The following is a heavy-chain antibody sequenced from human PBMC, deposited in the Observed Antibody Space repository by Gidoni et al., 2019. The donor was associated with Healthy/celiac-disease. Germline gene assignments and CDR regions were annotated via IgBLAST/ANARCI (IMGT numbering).Heavy chain of an antibody. CDR3: AKDRGYCSSTSCSRSDAFDI. J-gene: IGHJ3*02. CDR1: GFTFSSSA. V-gene: IGHV3-23*01. CDR2: ISGSGGST. Sequence: EVQLLESGGGLVQPGGSLRLSCAASGFTFSSSAMSWVRQAPGKGLAWVSAISGSGGSTYYADSVKGRFTISRDNSKNTLYLQMNSLRAEDTAVYYCAKDRGYCSSTSCSRSDAFDIWGQGTMVTVSS. D-gene: IGHD2-2*01.